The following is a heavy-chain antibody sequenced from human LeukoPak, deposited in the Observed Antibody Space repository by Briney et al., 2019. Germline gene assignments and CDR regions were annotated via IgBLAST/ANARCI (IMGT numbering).Heavy chain of an antibody. CDR2: ISGSGDTT. V-gene: IGHV3-23*01. CDR1: GFPFNSYV. D-gene: IGHD1-26*01. CDR3: AKSRGESRGASNY. J-gene: IGHJ4*02. Sequence: GGSLRLSCAASGFPFNSYVMTWVRQAPGKGLEWVSFISGSGDTTYYADSVKGRFTISRDNSKNTLYLQMNSLRAEDTAVYYCAKSRGESRGASNYWGQGTLVTVSS.